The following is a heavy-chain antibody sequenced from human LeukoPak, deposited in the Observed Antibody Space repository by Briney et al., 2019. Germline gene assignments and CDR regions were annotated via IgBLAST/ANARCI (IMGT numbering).Heavy chain of an antibody. Sequence: PGGSLRLSCAASGFTVSSYYMSWVRQAPGKGLEWVSVIYSGGSTYYADSVKGRFTISRDNSKNTLYLQMNSLRADDTAVYYCARGMLRGPFPHDYWGQGTLVTVSS. J-gene: IGHJ4*02. V-gene: IGHV3-53*01. CDR1: GFTVSSYY. D-gene: IGHD3-10*01. CDR3: ARGMLRGPFPHDY. CDR2: IYSGGST.